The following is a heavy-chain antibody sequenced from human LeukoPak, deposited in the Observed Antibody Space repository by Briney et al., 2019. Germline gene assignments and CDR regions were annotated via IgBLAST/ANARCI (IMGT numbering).Heavy chain of an antibody. J-gene: IGHJ4*02. CDR2: ISSSSSTI. V-gene: IGHV3-48*01. CDR1: GFTFSSYS. Sequence: PGGSLRLSCAASGFTFSSYSMNWVRQAPGKGLGWVSYISSSSSTIYYADSVKGRFTISRDNAKNSLYLQMNSLRAEDTAVYYCAGLSTVTNFDYWGQGTLVTVSS. D-gene: IGHD4-17*01. CDR3: AGLSTVTNFDY.